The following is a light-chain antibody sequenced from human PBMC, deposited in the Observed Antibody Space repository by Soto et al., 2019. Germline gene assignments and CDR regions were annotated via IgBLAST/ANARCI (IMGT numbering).Light chain of an antibody. V-gene: IGKV1-27*01. CDR1: QGITNF. Sequence: DIQMTQSPSSLSASVGDRVTITCRASQGITNFLAWYQQKPGTAPKLLIYAASTLHSGVPSRFSVSGYGTEFTLTISSLQPEDAATYYCQKYSSAPFTFGPGTKVEIK. CDR2: AAS. J-gene: IGKJ3*01. CDR3: QKYSSAPFT.